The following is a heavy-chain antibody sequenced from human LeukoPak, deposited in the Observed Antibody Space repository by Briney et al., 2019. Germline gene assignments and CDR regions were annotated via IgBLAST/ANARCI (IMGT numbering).Heavy chain of an antibody. CDR1: GFTFSSYA. CDR3: ARSSGYDFLSIYFDY. Sequence: GGSLRLSCTASGFTFSSYAMHWVRQAPGKGLEWVAVISYDGSNKYYADSVKGRFTISRDNSKNTLYLQMNSLRAEDTAVYYCARSSGYDFLSIYFDYWGQGTLVTVSS. D-gene: IGHD5-12*01. J-gene: IGHJ4*02. V-gene: IGHV3-30*04. CDR2: ISYDGSNK.